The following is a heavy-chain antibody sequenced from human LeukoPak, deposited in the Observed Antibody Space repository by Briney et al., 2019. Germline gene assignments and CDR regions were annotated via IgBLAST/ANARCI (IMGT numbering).Heavy chain of an antibody. CDR3: ARDDYGGIDY. D-gene: IGHD4-17*01. CDR1: GGSISSYY. J-gene: IGHJ4*02. Sequence: PSETLSLTCTVSGGSISSYYWSWIRQPAGKGLEWIGRIYTSGSTNYNPSPKGRVTISGDTSKNQFSLRLSSVTAADTAVYYCARDDYGGIDYWGQGTLVTVSS. CDR2: IYTSGST. V-gene: IGHV4-4*07.